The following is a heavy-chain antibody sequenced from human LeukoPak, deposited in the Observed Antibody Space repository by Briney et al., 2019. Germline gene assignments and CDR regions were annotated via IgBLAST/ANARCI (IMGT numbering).Heavy chain of an antibody. CDR1: EGTFSSYA. J-gene: IGHJ4*02. CDR3: AREAIVVPITKYFDY. Sequence: SVKVSCKASEGTFSSYAISWVRQAPGQGLEWLGRIIPIFGTANYAQKFQGRVTITTDESTGTAYMELSSLRSEDTAVYYCAREAIVVPITKYFDYWGQGTLVTVSS. D-gene: IGHD3-22*01. V-gene: IGHV1-69*05. CDR2: IIPIFGTA.